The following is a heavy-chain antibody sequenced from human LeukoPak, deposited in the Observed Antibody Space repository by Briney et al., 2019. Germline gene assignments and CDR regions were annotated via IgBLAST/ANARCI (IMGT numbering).Heavy chain of an antibody. CDR2: MYYSGST. CDR1: GGSISSGDYY. V-gene: IGHV4-30-4*01. CDR3: ARPYYYDSRIDP. J-gene: IGHJ5*02. D-gene: IGHD3-22*01. Sequence: SETLSLTCTVSGGSISSGDYYWSWIRQPPGKGLEWSAYMYYSGSTYYNPSLKSRVTMSADTSKNQLSLKLSSVTAADTAVYYCARPYYYDSRIDPWGQGILVTVSS.